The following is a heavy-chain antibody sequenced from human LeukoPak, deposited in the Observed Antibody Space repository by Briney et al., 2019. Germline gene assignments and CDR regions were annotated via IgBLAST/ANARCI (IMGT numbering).Heavy chain of an antibody. CDR1: GYTFTGYY. D-gene: IGHD1-26*01. CDR3: AREDPIVGASFDY. CDR2: INPNSGGT. Sequence: ASVKVSCKASGYTFTGYYMHWVRQAPGQGLEWMGWINPNSGGTNYTQKFQGRVTMTRDTSISTAYMELSRLRSDDTAVYYCAREDPIVGASFDYWGQGTLVTVSS. V-gene: IGHV1-2*02. J-gene: IGHJ4*02.